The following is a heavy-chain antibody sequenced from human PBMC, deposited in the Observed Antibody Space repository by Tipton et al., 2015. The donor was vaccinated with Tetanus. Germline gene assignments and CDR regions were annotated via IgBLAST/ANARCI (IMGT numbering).Heavy chain of an antibody. CDR2: ISGGGGSS. CDR1: GFTFTDYA. CDR3: AAAGAGASDL. Sequence: SLRLSCAASGFTFTDYALTWVRQAPGKGLEWVSLISGGGGSSYYAYSVKGRFTISRDNSKNTLSLQMDSLRAEDTAVYYCAAAGAGASDLWGQGTMVTVSS. D-gene: IGHD6-13*01. J-gene: IGHJ3*01. V-gene: IGHV3-23*03.